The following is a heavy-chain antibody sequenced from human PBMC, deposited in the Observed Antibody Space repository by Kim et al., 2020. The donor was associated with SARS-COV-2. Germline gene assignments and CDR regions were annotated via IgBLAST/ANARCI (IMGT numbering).Heavy chain of an antibody. D-gene: IGHD3-3*01. J-gene: IGHJ4*02. Sequence: VKGQFTISRDNTKNSLYLQMNSLRAEDTAVYYCARDKRSRFLEWLLPLDYWGQGTLVTVSS. V-gene: IGHV3-11*06. CDR3: ARDKRSRFLEWLLPLDY.